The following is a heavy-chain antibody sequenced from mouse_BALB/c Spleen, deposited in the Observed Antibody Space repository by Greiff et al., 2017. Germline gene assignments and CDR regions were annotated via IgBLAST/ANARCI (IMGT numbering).Heavy chain of an antibody. J-gene: IGHJ4*01. CDR3: VREPYAMDY. CDR2: IWTGGGT. Sequence: VQGVESGPGLVAPSQSLSITCTVSGFSLTSYDISWIRQPPGKGLEWLGVIWTGGGTNYNSAFMSRLSISKDNSKSQVFLKMNSLQTDDTAIYYCVREPYAMDYWGQGTSVTVSS. CDR1: GFSLTSYD. V-gene: IGHV2-9-2*01.